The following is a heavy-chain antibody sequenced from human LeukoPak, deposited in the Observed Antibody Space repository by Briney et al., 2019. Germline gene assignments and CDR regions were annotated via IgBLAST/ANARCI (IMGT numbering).Heavy chain of an antibody. J-gene: IGHJ4*02. CDR1: GSTFSRYW. V-gene: IGHV3-74*01. CDR3: TTGPSYGYEW. CDR2: VKSDGITT. D-gene: IGHD5-18*01. Sequence: GGSLRLSCAASGSTFSRYWMHWVRDAPGKGLVWVSLVKSDGITTIYADSVKGRFTISRDNAKRTLYLQMNSLRAEDTAVYYCTTGPSYGYEWWGQGALVTVSS.